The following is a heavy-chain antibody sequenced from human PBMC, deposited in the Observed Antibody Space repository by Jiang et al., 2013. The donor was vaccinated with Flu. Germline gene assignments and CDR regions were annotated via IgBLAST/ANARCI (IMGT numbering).Heavy chain of an antibody. CDR1: GGTFSSYA. CDR2: IIPILGIA. Sequence: SGAEVKKPGSSVKVSCKASGGTFSSYAISWVRQAPGQGLEWMGRIIPILGIANYAQKFQGRVTITADKSTSTAYMELSSLRSEDTAVYYCARDPPTRWPTGDYWGQGTLVTVSS. J-gene: IGHJ4*02. CDR3: ARDPPTRWPTGDY. D-gene: IGHD5-24*01. V-gene: IGHV1-69*04.